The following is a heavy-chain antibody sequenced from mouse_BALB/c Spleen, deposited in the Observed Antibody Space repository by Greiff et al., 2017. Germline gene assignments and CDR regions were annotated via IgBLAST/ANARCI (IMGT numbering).Heavy chain of an antibody. D-gene: IGHD3-1*01. J-gene: IGHJ2*01. V-gene: IGHV5-9-4*01. CDR1: GFTFSSYA. CDR3: ARDRGYYFDY. CDR2: ISSGGSYT. Sequence: DVQLVESGGGLVKPGGSLKLSCAASGFTFSSYAMSWVRQSPEKRLEWVAEISSGGSYTYYPDTVTGRFTISRDNAKNTLYLEMSSLRSEDTAMYYCARDRGYYFDYWGQGTTLTVSS.